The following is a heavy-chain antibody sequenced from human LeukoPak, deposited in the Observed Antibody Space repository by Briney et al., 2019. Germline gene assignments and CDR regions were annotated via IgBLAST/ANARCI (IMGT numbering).Heavy chain of an antibody. D-gene: IGHD2-2*02. J-gene: IGHJ6*02. CDR2: INHSGST. V-gene: IGHV4-34*01. Sequence: ETLSLTCAVYGGSFSGYYWSWIRQPPGKGLEWIGEINHSGSTNYNPSLKSRVTISVDTSKNQFSLKLSSVTAADTAVYYCARVLRGYCSSTSCYRSRYYYYGMDVWGQGTTVTVSS. CDR1: GGSFSGYY. CDR3: ARVLRGYCSSTSCYRSRYYYYGMDV.